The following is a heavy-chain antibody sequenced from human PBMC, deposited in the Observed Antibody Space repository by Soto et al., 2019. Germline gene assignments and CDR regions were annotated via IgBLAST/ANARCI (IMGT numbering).Heavy chain of an antibody. J-gene: IGHJ3*02. Sequence: PGESLKISCKGSGYSFNNDWVGWVRQTPGKGLEWMGMTHPGDSDTRYSPSFQGQVTISADKSISTAYLQWSSLKAADTAIYYCARQPFDSRSLVPHAFDIWGQGTMVTVSS. CDR1: GYSFNNDW. CDR3: ARQPFDSRSLVPHAFDI. D-gene: IGHD6-13*01. CDR2: THPGDSDT. V-gene: IGHV5-51*01.